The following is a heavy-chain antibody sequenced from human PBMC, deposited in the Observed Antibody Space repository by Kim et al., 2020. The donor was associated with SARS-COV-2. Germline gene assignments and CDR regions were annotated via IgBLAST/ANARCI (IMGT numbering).Heavy chain of an antibody. D-gene: IGHD2-15*01. Sequence: GGSLRLSCAASRFTFSTYGMHWVRQAPGKGLEWVAVISYDGSNKYYADSVKGRFTISRDNSKNTLYLQMNSLRAEDTAVYYCAKDHVGNYYYGMDVWGQGTTVTVSS. CDR1: RFTFSTYG. J-gene: IGHJ6*02. CDR2: ISYDGSNK. CDR3: AKDHVGNYYYGMDV. V-gene: IGHV3-30*18.